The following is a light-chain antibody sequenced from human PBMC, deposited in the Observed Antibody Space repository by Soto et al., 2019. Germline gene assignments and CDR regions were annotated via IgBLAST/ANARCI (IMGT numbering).Light chain of an antibody. J-gene: IGKJ3*01. V-gene: IGKV3-20*01. Sequence: ENVLTHSPGTLSFSPLEIATLSCSSSQSVSSSYLAWYQQKPGQAPRLLIYGASSRATGIPDRFSGSGSGTDFTLTINRLEPEDFAVYYCQRYGSSQFNFGPGTKVDIK. CDR1: QSVSSSY. CDR2: GAS. CDR3: QRYGSSQFN.